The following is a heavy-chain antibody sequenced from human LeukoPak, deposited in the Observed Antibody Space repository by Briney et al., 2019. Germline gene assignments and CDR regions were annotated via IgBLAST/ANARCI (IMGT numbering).Heavy chain of an antibody. J-gene: IGHJ4*02. CDR3: ARDLQFLEWLFDY. D-gene: IGHD3-3*01. CDR1: GFTVSSYW. Sequence: GGSLRLSCAASGFTVSSYWMSWVRQAPGKGLEWVANIKQDGSEKYYVDSVKGRFTISRDNAKNSLYLQMNSLRAEDTAVYYCARDLQFLEWLFDYWGQGTLVTVSS. V-gene: IGHV3-7*01. CDR2: IKQDGSEK.